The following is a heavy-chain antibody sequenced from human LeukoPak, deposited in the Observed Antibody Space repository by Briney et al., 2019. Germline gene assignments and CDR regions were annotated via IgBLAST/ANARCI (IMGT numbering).Heavy chain of an antibody. J-gene: IGHJ4*02. V-gene: IGHV4-38-2*02. CDR1: GYSISSGYY. Sequence: SETLSLTCTVSGYSISSGYYWGWIRQPPGKGVEGIGRIYHRGSTYYNPSLKSRVTISVDTSKNQFSLKLSSVTAADTAVYYCARGGVFGVVLDYWGQGTLVTVSS. D-gene: IGHD3-3*01. CDR2: IYHRGST. CDR3: ARGGVFGVVLDY.